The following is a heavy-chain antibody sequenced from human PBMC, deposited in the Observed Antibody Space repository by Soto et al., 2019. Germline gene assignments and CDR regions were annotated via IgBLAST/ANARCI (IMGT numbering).Heavy chain of an antibody. J-gene: IGHJ4*02. D-gene: IGHD3-22*01. Sequence: GGSLRLSCAASGFTFSSYWMHWVRHAPGKGLVWVSRINTDGSGTSYADSVKGRFTISRDNVKNMMYLQMNSLRAEDTAVYYCAREPPNDSSDNLFDYWGQGTLVTVSS. CDR3: AREPPNDSSDNLFDY. CDR1: GFTFSSYW. CDR2: INTDGSGT. V-gene: IGHV3-74*01.